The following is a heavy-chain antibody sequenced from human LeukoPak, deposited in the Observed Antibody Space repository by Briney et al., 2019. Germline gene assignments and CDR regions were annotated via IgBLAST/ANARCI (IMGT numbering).Heavy chain of an antibody. CDR1: GGSFSGYY. J-gene: IGHJ5*02. CDR2: INHSGST. V-gene: IGHV4-34*01. Sequence: SETLSLTCAVYGGSFSGYYWSWIRQPPGKGLEWIGEINHSGSTNYNPSLKSRVTISVDTSKNQFSLKLRSLTAADTAVYYCARRPRNFRTPGTTREWFDPWGQGTLLTVSS. CDR3: ARRPRNFRTPGTTREWFDP. D-gene: IGHD1-1*01.